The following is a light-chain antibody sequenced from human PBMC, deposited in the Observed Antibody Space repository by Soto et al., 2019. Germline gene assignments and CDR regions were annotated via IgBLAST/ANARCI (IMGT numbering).Light chain of an antibody. CDR1: SGSIASNY. V-gene: IGLV6-57*04. Sequence: NFVLTQQHSVSESPGKTITISCTRSSGSIASNYVQWYQQRPGSAPTTVIYEDNQRPSGVPDRFSGSIDSSSNSASLTISGLKTEDEADYYCQSYDSSNHVVFGGGTKVTVL. CDR2: EDN. CDR3: QSYDSSNHVV. J-gene: IGLJ2*01.